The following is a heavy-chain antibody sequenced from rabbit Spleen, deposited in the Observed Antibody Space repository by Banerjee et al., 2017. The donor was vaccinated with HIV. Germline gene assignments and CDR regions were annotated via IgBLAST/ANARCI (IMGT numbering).Heavy chain of an antibody. J-gene: IGHJ6*01. D-gene: IGHD6-1*01. CDR2: IYTGNGKT. CDR3: ARDPSYVNNFHENL. Sequence: QEQLEESGGDLVKPGASLTLTCTASGFSFSSTNYIYWVRQAPGKGLEWIACIYTGNGKTYYASWATGRFTISKPSSTTVTLQMTSLTAADTATYFCARDPSYVNNFHENLWGPGTLVTVS. CDR1: GFSFSSTNY. V-gene: IGHV1S45*01.